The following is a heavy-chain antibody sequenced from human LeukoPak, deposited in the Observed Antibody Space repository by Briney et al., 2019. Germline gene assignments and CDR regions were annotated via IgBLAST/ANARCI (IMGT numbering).Heavy chain of an antibody. V-gene: IGHV4-31*03. Sequence: SQTLSLTCTVSGGSISSGGYYWSWIRQHPGKGLEWIGYIYYSGSTYYNPSLKSRVTISVDTSKNQFSLKLSSVTAADTAVYYCASSHPYYDILTGYYNIDAFDIWGQGTMVTVSS. CDR2: IYYSGST. J-gene: IGHJ3*02. CDR3: ASSHPYYDILTGYYNIDAFDI. D-gene: IGHD3-9*01. CDR1: GGSISSGGYY.